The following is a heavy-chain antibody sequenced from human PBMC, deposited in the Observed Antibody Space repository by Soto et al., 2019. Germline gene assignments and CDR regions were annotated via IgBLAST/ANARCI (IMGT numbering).Heavy chain of an antibody. V-gene: IGHV5-10-1*04. Sequence: GESLKISCQGSGYAFTNNWITWVRQKPGKGLEWMGRIDPSDSYTNYSPSFQGQVTISGDKSISTAYLQWSSLKASDSAMYYCARLGIAAADVDYWGQGTLVTVSS. CDR1: GYAFTNNW. J-gene: IGHJ4*02. CDR2: IDPSDSYT. D-gene: IGHD6-13*01. CDR3: ARLGIAAADVDY.